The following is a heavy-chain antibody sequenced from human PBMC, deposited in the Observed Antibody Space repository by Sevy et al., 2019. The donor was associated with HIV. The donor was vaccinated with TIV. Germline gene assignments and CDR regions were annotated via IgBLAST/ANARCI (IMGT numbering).Heavy chain of an antibody. CDR3: ARAKWRDDYRGGWYAGYYGMDV. V-gene: IGHV1-69*13. CDR1: GGTFSSYA. Sequence: ASVKVSCKASGGTFSSYAISWVRQAPGQGLEWMGGIIPIFGTANYARKFQGRVTITVDESTITAYMELSSLRSEDTAGYYCARAKWRDDYRGGWYAGYYGMDVWGQGTTVTVSS. CDR2: IIPIFGTA. D-gene: IGHD6-19*01. J-gene: IGHJ6*02.